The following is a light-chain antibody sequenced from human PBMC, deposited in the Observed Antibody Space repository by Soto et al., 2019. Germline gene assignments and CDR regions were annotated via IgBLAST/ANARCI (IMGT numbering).Light chain of an antibody. Sequence: SALTQPASVSGSPGQSLTISCTGTSSDVGGYNYVSWYQQHPGKAPKLMIYEVSNRPSGVSNRFSGSKSGNTASLTISGLQAEDEADYYCSSYTSSSTVFGGGTKVTVL. J-gene: IGLJ2*01. V-gene: IGLV2-14*01. CDR3: SSYTSSSTV. CDR2: EVS. CDR1: SSDVGGYNY.